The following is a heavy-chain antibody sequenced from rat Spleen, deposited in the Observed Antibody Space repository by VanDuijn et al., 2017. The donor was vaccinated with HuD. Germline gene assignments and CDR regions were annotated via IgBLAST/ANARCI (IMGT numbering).Heavy chain of an antibody. D-gene: IGHD1-4*01. J-gene: IGHJ3*01. Sequence: EVQLVDHGGGLVQPGRSLKLSCAPSGFSFSMYGMAWVRQAPTKGLEWVASIGTGGGNTYYRDSVKGRFTISRDNAKNTLYLQMDSLRSEDTATYYCARETGYNSYFDYWGQGTLVTVSS. CDR3: ARETGYNSYFDY. CDR1: GFSFSMYG. V-gene: IGHV5S13*01. CDR2: IGTGGGNT.